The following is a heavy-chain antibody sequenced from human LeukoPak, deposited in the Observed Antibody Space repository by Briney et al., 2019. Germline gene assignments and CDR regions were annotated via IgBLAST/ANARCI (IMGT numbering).Heavy chain of an antibody. D-gene: IGHD3-16*01. Sequence: SETLSLTCTVSGGSVNSGTYYWSWIRQPPGKGLEWIGNIYYSGSTNYNPSLKSRVTISVDTSKNQFSLKLSSVTAADTAVYYCARDGGSYVWGQGTLVTVSS. CDR3: ARDGGSYV. V-gene: IGHV4-39*07. J-gene: IGHJ4*02. CDR1: GGSVNSGTYY. CDR2: IYYSGST.